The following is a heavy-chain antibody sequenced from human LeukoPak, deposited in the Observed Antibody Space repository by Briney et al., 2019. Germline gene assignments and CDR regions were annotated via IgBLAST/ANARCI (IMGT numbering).Heavy chain of an antibody. J-gene: IGHJ3*02. V-gene: IGHV5-51*01. D-gene: IGHD3-22*01. Sequence: KNGESLKISCKGSGYSFTSYWIGWVRQMPGKGLEWMGIIYPGDSDTRYSPSFQGQVTISADKSISTAYLQWSSLKASDTAMYYCARGRITMIVVVPGAFDIWGQGTMVAVSS. CDR2: IYPGDSDT. CDR1: GYSFTSYW. CDR3: ARGRITMIVVVPGAFDI.